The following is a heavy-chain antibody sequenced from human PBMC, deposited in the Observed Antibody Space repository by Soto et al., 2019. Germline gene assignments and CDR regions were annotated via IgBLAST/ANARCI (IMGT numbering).Heavy chain of an antibody. CDR3: AGILCLGDLSPFDT. V-gene: IGHV4-59*12. CDR1: GGSISSYY. Sequence: SETLSLTCTVSGGSISSYYWSWIRQPPGKGLEWIGYIYYSGSTNYNPSLKSRVTISVDTSKNQFSLKLSSVTAADTAVYYCAGILCLGDLSPFDTGGKDTLFTV. J-gene: IGHJ1*01. D-gene: IGHD3-16*02. CDR2: IYYSGST.